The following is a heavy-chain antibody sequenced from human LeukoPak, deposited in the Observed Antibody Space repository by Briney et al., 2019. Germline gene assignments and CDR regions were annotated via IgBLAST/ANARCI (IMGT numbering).Heavy chain of an antibody. V-gene: IGHV3-48*03. Sequence: GGSLRLSCAGTEVTFSTYEMNSVRQAPGKGLEWVSYISSRGGTIYYADSVKGRFTISRDNAKNSLYLQMNSLRAEDTAVYYCARESSSSEFDYWGQGTLVTVSS. D-gene: IGHD6-6*01. CDR1: EVTFSTYE. CDR2: ISSRGGTI. CDR3: ARESSSSEFDY. J-gene: IGHJ4*02.